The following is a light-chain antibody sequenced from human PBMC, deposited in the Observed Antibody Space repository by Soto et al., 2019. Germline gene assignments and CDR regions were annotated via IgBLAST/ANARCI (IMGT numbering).Light chain of an antibody. CDR1: SSDVGGYNY. CDR3: SSYTSSSTVI. Sequence: QSALTQPASVSGSPGQSITISCTGTSSDVGGYNYVCWYQQHPGKAPKLMIYDVTNRPSGVSNRFSGSKSGNTASLSISGLQAEDDADYYCSSYTSSSTVIFGGGTKLTV. J-gene: IGLJ2*01. CDR2: DVT. V-gene: IGLV2-14*01.